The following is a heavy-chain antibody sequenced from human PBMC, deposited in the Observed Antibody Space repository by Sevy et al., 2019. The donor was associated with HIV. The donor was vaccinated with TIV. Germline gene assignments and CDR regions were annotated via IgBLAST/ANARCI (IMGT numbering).Heavy chain of an antibody. CDR3: ARAPYYYDSSGYYPALIFDY. V-gene: IGHV1-69*13. J-gene: IGHJ4*02. CDR2: IIPIFGTA. Sequence: ASLKVSCKASGGTFSSYAISWVRQAPGQGLEWMGGIIPIFGTANYAQKFQGRVTITADESTSTAYMELSSLRSEDTAVYYCARAPYYYDSSGYYPALIFDYWGQGTLVTVSS. CDR1: GGTFSSYA. D-gene: IGHD3-22*01.